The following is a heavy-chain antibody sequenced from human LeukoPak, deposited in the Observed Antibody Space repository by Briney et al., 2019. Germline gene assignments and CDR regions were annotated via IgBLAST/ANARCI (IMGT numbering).Heavy chain of an antibody. Sequence: SETLSLTCTVSGGSISSGGYYWSWIRQHPGKGLEWIGYIYYSGSTYYNPSLKSRVTISVDTSKNQFSLKLSSVTAADTAVYYCARHRTPYEILTYWGQGTLVTVSS. D-gene: IGHD3-9*01. V-gene: IGHV4-31*03. CDR1: GGSISSGGYY. J-gene: IGHJ4*02. CDR3: ARHRTPYEILTY. CDR2: IYYSGST.